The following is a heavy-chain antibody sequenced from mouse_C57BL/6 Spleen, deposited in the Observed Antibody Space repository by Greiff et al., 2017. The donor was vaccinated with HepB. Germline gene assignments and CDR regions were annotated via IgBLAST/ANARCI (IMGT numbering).Heavy chain of an antibody. Sequence: VQLQESGAELMKPGASVKLSCKPTGYTFTGYWIEWVKQRPGHGLEWIGEMLPGSGRTNYNEKSKGKATFTADTSSNTPYMQLSSLTTEDSAIDYCARRGIYYDYDGAYWGQGTLVTVSA. CDR3: ARRGIYYDYDGAY. J-gene: IGHJ3*01. CDR2: MLPGSGRT. V-gene: IGHV1-9*01. D-gene: IGHD2-4*01. CDR1: GYTFTGYW.